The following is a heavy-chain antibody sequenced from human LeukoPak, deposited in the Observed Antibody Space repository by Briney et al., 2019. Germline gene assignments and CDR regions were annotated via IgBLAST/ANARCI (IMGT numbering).Heavy chain of an antibody. CDR2: INSDGSST. D-gene: IGHD1-26*01. CDR1: GFTFSSYS. Sequence: GGSLRLSCAASGFTFSSYSMNWVRQAPGKGLVWVSRINSDGSSTSYADSVKGRFTISRDNAKNTLYLQMNSLRAEDTAIYYCARDPSLFSGSYGYWGQGTLVTVSS. CDR3: ARDPSLFSGSYGY. V-gene: IGHV3-74*01. J-gene: IGHJ4*02.